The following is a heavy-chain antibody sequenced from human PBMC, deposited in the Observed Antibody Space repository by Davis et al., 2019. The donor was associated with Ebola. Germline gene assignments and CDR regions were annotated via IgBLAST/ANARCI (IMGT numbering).Heavy chain of an antibody. CDR2: ISSSGSTI. CDR3: ARRLRFLPSAYYSYGMDV. CDR1: GFTFSNYP. V-gene: IGHV3-11*01. D-gene: IGHD3-3*01. J-gene: IGHJ6*02. Sequence: GESLKISCAASGFTFSNYPMNWVRQAPGKGLEWVSYISSSGSTIYYADSVKGRFTISRDNAKNSLYLHMNSLRAEDTAVYYCARRLRFLPSAYYSYGMDVWGQGTTVTVSS.